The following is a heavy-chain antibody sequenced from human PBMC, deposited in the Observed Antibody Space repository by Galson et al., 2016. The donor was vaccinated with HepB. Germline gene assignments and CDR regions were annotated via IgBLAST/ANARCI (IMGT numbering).Heavy chain of an antibody. D-gene: IGHD2-15*01. V-gene: IGHV1-46*01. Sequence: SVKVSCKAPAYTFTNYYIHWVRQAPGQGLEWMGLINPRGDTASYAQKFQGRITMTRDTSTSSVNMELSSLRSEDTAVYYCARESHGRTGYSYYYYGLDVWGQGTTVTVSS. CDR1: AYTFTNYY. CDR2: INPRGDTA. J-gene: IGHJ6*02. CDR3: ARESHGRTGYSYYYYGLDV.